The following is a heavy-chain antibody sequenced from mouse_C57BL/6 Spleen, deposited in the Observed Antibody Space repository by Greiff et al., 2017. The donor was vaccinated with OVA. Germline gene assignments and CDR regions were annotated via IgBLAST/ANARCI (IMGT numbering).Heavy chain of an antibody. CDR1: GYTFTDYE. CDR3: TREGLRRDYFDY. D-gene: IGHD2-4*01. J-gene: IGHJ2*01. CDR2: IDPETGGT. Sequence: QVQLKESGAELVRPGASVTLSCKASGYTFTDYEMHWVKQTPVHGLEWIGAIDPETGGTAYNQKFKGKAILTADKSSSTAYMELRSLTSEDSAVYYCTREGLRRDYFDYWGQGTTLTVSS. V-gene: IGHV1-15*01.